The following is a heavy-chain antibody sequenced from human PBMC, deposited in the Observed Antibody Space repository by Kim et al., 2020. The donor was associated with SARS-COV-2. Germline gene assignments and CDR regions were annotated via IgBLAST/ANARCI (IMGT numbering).Heavy chain of an antibody. CDR2: ISSDSGTI. CDR3: ARVPYMVWGAYYFDY. J-gene: IGHJ4*02. Sequence: GGSLRLSCAASGFTFNNHGMNWVRRAPGTGLEWVSYISSDSGTIYYADSVKGRFSISIDNARNSLYLQMNSLRDEDTAVYYCARVPYMVWGAYYFDYWGQGTLVTVSS. V-gene: IGHV3-48*02. CDR1: GFTFNNHG. D-gene: IGHD3-10*01.